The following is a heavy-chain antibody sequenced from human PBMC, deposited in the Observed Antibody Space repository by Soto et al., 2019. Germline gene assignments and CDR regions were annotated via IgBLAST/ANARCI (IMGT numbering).Heavy chain of an antibody. CDR1: GFTFGDYA. CDR2: IRSKAYGGTT. Sequence: PGGALRLSCTASGFTFGDYAMSWFRQAPGKGLEWVGFIRSKAYGGTTEYAASVKGRFTISRDDSKSIAYLQMNSLKTEDTAAYYCTRDGSYSSSWYGVVWGTYYYYYYGMDVWGQGTTVTVSS. CDR3: TRDGSYSSSWYGVVWGTYYYYYYGMDV. V-gene: IGHV3-49*03. J-gene: IGHJ6*02. D-gene: IGHD6-13*01.